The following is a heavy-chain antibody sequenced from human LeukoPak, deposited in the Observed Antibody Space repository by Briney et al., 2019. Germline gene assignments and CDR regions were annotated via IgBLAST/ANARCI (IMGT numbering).Heavy chain of an antibody. D-gene: IGHD3-10*01. CDR1: GFTFSSHG. CDR3: ARGSGSYYIPSNY. CDR2: ISYDGSNE. Sequence: SGGSLRLSCAASGFTFSSHGMHWVRQAPGKGLEWVAVISYDGSNEYYADFVKGRFTISRDNSKNTLYLQMNSLRAEDTAVYYCARGSGSYYIPSNYWGQGTLVTVSS. V-gene: IGHV3-30*03. J-gene: IGHJ4*02.